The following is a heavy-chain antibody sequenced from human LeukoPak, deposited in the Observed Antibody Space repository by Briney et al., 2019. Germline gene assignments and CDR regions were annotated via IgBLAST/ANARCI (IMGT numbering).Heavy chain of an antibody. CDR3: ARCVSALSSSWYPRGGIAVYYYMDV. D-gene: IGHD6-13*01. CDR1: GGSISSSSYY. V-gene: IGHV4-39*01. CDR2: IYYSGST. Sequence: PSETLSLTCTVSGGSISSSSYYWGWIRQPPGKGLEWIGSIYYSGSTYYNPSLKSRVTISVDTSKNQFSLKLSSVTAADTAVYYCARCVSALSSSWYPRGGIAVYYYMDVWGKGTTVTVSS. J-gene: IGHJ6*03.